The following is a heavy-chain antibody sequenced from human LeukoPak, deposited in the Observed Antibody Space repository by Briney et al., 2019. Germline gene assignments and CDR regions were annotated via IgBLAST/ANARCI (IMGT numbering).Heavy chain of an antibody. Sequence: ASVKVSCKASGYTFTSYGISWVRQAPGQGLEWMGWISAYNGNTNYAQKLQGRDTMTTDTSTSTAYMELRSLRSDDTAVYYCARAESPWLQPFSLDYWGQGTLVTVSS. J-gene: IGHJ4*02. CDR3: ARAESPWLQPFSLDY. CDR1: GYTFTSYG. D-gene: IGHD5-24*01. CDR2: ISAYNGNT. V-gene: IGHV1-18*01.